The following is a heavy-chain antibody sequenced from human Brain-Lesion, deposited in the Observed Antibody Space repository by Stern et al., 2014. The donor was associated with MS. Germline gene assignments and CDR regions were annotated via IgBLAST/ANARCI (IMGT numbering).Heavy chain of an antibody. V-gene: IGHV3-7*01. CDR3: ARVYNTIYGIVTQRGSGMDV. J-gene: IGHJ6*02. CDR2: IKEDGTAK. D-gene: IGHD3-3*01. Sequence: EVQLVESGGGLVQPGGSLTISCTAAGFTFGNYWMTWVRQAPGKGLEWVANIKEDGTAKNYVVSVMGRFPISRDNARNSLYLQINSLRVEDTALYYCARVYNTIYGIVTQRGSGMDVWGQGTTVIVSS. CDR1: GFTFGNYW.